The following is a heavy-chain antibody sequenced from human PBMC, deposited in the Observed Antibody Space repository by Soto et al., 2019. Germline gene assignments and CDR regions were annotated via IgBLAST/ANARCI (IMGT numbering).Heavy chain of an antibody. J-gene: IGHJ6*02. Sequence: SETLSLTCTVSGGSISSYYWSWIRQPPGKGLEWIGYIYYSGSTNYNPSLKSRVTISVDTSKNQFSLKLSSVTAADTAVYYCARRPHQISLRYFYWLPLGMDVWGQGTTVTVSS. V-gene: IGHV4-59*08. CDR1: GGSISSYY. D-gene: IGHD3-9*01. CDR2: IYYSGST. CDR3: ARRPHQISLRYFYWLPLGMDV.